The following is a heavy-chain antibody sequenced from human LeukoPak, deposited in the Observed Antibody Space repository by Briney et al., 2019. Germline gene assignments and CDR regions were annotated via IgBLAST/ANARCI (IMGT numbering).Heavy chain of an antibody. V-gene: IGHV3-23*01. Sequence: GRSLRLSCAASGFSFSSYARNWVRQAPGKGLEWVSTISGSGDNTYYTDSVKGRFTISRDNSKNTLYLQMNSLRAEDTAVYYCARASLAYCGGDCHFDYWGQGTLVTVSS. CDR3: ARASLAYCGGDCHFDY. CDR2: ISGSGDNT. CDR1: GFSFSSYA. D-gene: IGHD2-21*02. J-gene: IGHJ4*02.